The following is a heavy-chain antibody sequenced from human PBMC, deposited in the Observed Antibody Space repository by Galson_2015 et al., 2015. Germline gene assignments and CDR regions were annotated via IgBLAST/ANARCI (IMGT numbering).Heavy chain of an antibody. CDR3: ARDGGYDTMGNALDI. Sequence: SLRLSCAASGFTFSNYGMHWVRQAPGKGLEWMALTWYDGSHKYYTDSVRGRFTISRDNSKNTLYLQMNSLRAEDTAVYYCARDGGYDTMGNALDIWGQGTMVTVSS. J-gene: IGHJ3*02. CDR1: GFTFSNYG. CDR2: TWYDGSHK. D-gene: IGHD5-12*01. V-gene: IGHV3-33*01.